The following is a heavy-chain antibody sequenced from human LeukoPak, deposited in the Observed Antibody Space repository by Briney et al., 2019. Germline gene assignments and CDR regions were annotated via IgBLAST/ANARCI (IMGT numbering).Heavy chain of an antibody. Sequence: GASVKVSCKASGYTFTDYAMNWVRQAPGQGLEWMGRINTNTGNPTYAQDFTGRFVFSLDTSARTAYLQISSLKAEDTAVYYCARVFAADYYFYGMDVWGQGTTVTVSS. CDR3: ARVFAADYYFYGMDV. J-gene: IGHJ6*02. CDR1: GYTFTDYA. CDR2: INTNTGNP. D-gene: IGHD6-13*01. V-gene: IGHV7-4-1*02.